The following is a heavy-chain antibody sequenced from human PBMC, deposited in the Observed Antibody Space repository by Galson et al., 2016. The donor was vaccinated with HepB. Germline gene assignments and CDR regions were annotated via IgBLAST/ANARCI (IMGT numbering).Heavy chain of an antibody. V-gene: IGHV3-7*04. CDR3: ARAQWILARRAAYFDH. J-gene: IGHJ4*02. CDR2: IKQEGNQE. D-gene: IGHD5-18*01. CDR1: GFPFSNYW. Sequence: SLRLSCAASGFPFSNYWMNWVRQAPGKGLEWVANIKQEGNQEYYADSVKGRFTVSRDNARNSLYLQNNSLRGDDTAVYYWARAQWILARRAAYFDHWGQGILVTVSS.